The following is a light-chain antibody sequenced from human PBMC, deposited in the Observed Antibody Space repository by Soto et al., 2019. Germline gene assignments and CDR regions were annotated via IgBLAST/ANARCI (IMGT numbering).Light chain of an antibody. J-gene: IGLJ1*01. CDR1: SSNIGAHYD. V-gene: IGLV1-40*01. CDR2: GNS. Sequence: QAVVTQPPSVSGAPGQRVTISCTGSSSNIGAHYDVHWYQQLPGTAPKLLIYGNSNRPSGVPDRFSGSKSGTSASLAITGLQADDEADYYCQSYDNSLSVYVFGTGTKLTVL. CDR3: QSYDNSLSVYV.